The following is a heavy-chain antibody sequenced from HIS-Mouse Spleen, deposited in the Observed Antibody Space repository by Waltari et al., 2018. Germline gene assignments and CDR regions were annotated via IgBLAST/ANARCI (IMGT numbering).Heavy chain of an antibody. Sequence: QVQLVESGGGVVQPGRSLRLSCAASGFTFSSYAMHWVRQAPGKGLEGVAVISDDGSNKYYADSVKGRFTISRDNSKNTLYLQMNSLRAEDTAVYYCARGLNTARPSHFDYWGQGTLVTVSS. V-gene: IGHV3-30-3*01. J-gene: IGHJ4*02. CDR2: ISDDGSNK. CDR1: GFTFSSYA. CDR3: ARGLNTARPSHFDY. D-gene: IGHD6-6*01.